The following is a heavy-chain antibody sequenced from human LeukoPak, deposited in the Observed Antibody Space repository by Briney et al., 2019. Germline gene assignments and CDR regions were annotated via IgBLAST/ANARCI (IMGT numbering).Heavy chain of an antibody. Sequence: GGSLRLSCAASGFTFSSYWMHWVRQAPGKGLVWVSRIDSDGSSTSYADSVKGRFTISRDNAKNTLYLQMNSLRAEDTAVYYCASLWDIAVVPVSYYYGMDVWGQGTTVTVSS. CDR1: GFTFSSYW. D-gene: IGHD2-2*01. V-gene: IGHV3-74*01. CDR3: ASLWDIAVVPVSYYYGMDV. J-gene: IGHJ6*02. CDR2: IDSDGSST.